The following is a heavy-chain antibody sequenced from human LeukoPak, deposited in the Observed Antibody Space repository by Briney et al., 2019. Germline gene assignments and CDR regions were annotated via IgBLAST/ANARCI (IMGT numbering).Heavy chain of an antibody. CDR3: ARENIVVLPAAGYYYYGMDV. J-gene: IGHJ6*02. CDR1: GYPLRNYG. V-gene: IGHV1-18*01. D-gene: IGHD2-2*01. Sequence: ASVKVSCKASGYPLRNYGIIWVRQAPGQGLGWMGWISSYNGNTNYAQKFQGRVTMTTDTSASTAYMELRSLRSDDTAVYYRARENIVVLPAAGYYYYGMDVWGQGTTVTVSS. CDR2: ISSYNGNT.